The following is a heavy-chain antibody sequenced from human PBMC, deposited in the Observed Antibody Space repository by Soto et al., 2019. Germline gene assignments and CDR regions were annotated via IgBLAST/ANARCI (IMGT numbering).Heavy chain of an antibody. CDR2: ISCRTSYI. Sequence: PGGSLRLSCAASGFTFSSYSMNWGRQAPGKGLEWGSSISCRTSYIYYADSVKGRFTISRDNAKNSLYLQMNSLRAEDTAVYYCARVVDYCDPYYYYGMDVWGQGTTVTVSS. D-gene: IGHD3-22*01. CDR1: GFTFSSYS. V-gene: IGHV3-21*01. J-gene: IGHJ6*02. CDR3: ARVVDYCDPYYYYGMDV.